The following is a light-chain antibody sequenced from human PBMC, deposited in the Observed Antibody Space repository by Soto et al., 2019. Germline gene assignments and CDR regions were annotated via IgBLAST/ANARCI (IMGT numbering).Light chain of an antibody. CDR2: DAS. V-gene: IGKV3-11*01. CDR1: QSVSSY. Sequence: EIVLTQSPATLSLSPGERATLSCRASQSVSSYLAWYQQKPGQAPRLLIYDASNRATGIPARFSGSGSGTAITLTISSLEPKDFAVYYCQQRSNWPPYTFGQETKLEIK. CDR3: QQRSNWPPYT. J-gene: IGKJ2*01.